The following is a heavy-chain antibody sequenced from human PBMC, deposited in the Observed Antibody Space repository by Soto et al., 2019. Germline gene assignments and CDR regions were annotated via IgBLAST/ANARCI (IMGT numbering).Heavy chain of an antibody. CDR1: GFTFSTYA. CDR3: ARRYCDTTSCEDWDH. CDR2: ISGSGTTT. V-gene: IGHV3-23*01. J-gene: IGHJ4*02. Sequence: PGGSLRLSCAASGFTFSTYAMTWVRQAPGKGLEWVSAISGSGTTTHYADSVKGRFTTSRDNSKSTLYLQMNSLRAEDTALYFCARRYCDTTSCEDWDHWGQGTLVTVSS. D-gene: IGHD2-2*01.